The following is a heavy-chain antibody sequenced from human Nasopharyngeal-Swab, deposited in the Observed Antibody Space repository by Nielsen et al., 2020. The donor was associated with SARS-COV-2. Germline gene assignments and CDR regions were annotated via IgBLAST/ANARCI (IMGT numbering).Heavy chain of an antibody. D-gene: IGHD3-22*01. CDR2: ISSSGSTI. V-gene: IGHV3-48*03. CDR1: GFTFSSYE. Sequence: SCAASGFTFSSYEMNWVRQAPGKGLEWVSYISSSGSTIYYADSVKGRFTISRDNAKNSLYLQMNSLRAEDTAVYYCARDDSSPHVGAFDIWGQGTMVTVSS. J-gene: IGHJ3*02. CDR3: ARDDSSPHVGAFDI.